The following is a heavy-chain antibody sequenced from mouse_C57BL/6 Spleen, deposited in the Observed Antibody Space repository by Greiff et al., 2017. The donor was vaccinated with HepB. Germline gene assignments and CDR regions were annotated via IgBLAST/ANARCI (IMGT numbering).Heavy chain of an antibody. CDR2: ISSGGSYT. J-gene: IGHJ2*01. CDR3: ARQSWDYFDY. Sequence: EVMLVESGGDLVKPGGSLKLSCAASGFTFSSYGMSWVRQTPDKRLEWVATISSGGSYTYYPDSVKGRFTISRDNAKNTLYLQMSSLKSEDTAMYYCARQSWDYFDYWGKGTTLTVSS. CDR1: GFTFSSYG. V-gene: IGHV5-6*01. D-gene: IGHD4-1*01.